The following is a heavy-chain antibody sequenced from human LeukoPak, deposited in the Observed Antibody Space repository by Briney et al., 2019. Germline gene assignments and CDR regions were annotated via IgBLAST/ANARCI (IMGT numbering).Heavy chain of an antibody. V-gene: IGHV4-59*01. Sequence: PSETLSLTYTVSGGSISSYYWSWIRQPPGKGLEWIGYIYYSGSTNYNPSLKSRVTISVDTSKNQFSLKLSSVTAADTAVYYCARDPGYGYGGFDYWGQGTLVTVSS. CDR3: ARDPGYGYGGFDY. CDR1: GGSISSYY. J-gene: IGHJ4*02. D-gene: IGHD5-18*01. CDR2: IYYSGST.